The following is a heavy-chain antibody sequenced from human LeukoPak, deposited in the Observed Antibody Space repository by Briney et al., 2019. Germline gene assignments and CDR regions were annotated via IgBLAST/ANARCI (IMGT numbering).Heavy chain of an antibody. CDR2: IWYDGSNK. V-gene: IGHV3-33*08. CDR1: GSTFSSYS. CDR3: ARGGGDLAFDI. Sequence: GGSLRLSCADSGSTFSSYSMNWVRQAPGKGLEWVAVIWYDGSNKYYADSVKGRFTISRDNSKNTLYLQMNSLRAEDTAVYYCARGGGDLAFDIWGQGTMVTVSS. D-gene: IGHD2-21*02. J-gene: IGHJ3*02.